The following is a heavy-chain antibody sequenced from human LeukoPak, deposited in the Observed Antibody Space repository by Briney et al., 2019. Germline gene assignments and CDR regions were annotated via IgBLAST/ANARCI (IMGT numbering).Heavy chain of an antibody. D-gene: IGHD3-22*01. Sequence: PGGSLRLSCAASGFTFSSYEMSWVRQAPGKGLEWVSYISSSGSTIYYADSVKGRFTISRDNAKNSLYLQMNSLRAEDTAVYYCARVGLGDSSGYYWMGPGYYFDYWGQGTLVTVSS. CDR3: ARVGLGDSSGYYWMGPGYYFDY. CDR2: ISSSGSTI. CDR1: GFTFSSYE. V-gene: IGHV3-48*03. J-gene: IGHJ4*02.